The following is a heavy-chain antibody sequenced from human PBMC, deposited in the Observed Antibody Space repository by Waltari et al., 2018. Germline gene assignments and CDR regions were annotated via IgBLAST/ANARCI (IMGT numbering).Heavy chain of an antibody. Sequence: EVQLVQSGAEVKKPGESLKISCKGSGYSFTSYWIGWVRQMPGKGLEWMGFIYPGDSDTRYSPSFQGQVTISADKSISTAYLQWSSLKASDTAMYYCASGPVGATTPWAAFDIWGQGTMVTVSS. J-gene: IGHJ3*02. CDR1: GYSFTSYW. CDR3: ASGPVGATTPWAAFDI. V-gene: IGHV5-51*01. D-gene: IGHD1-26*01. CDR2: IYPGDSDT.